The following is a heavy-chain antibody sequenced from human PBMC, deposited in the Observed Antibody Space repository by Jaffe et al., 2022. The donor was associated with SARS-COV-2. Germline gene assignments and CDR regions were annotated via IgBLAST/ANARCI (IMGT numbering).Heavy chain of an antibody. Sequence: EVQLVESGGGLVKPGGSLRLSCAASGFTFSNAWMSWVRQAPGKGLEWVGRIKSKTDGGTTDYAAPVKGRFTISRDDSKNTLYLQMNSLKTEDTAVYYCTTGGGLLWFGESPTVFDYWGQGTLVTVSS. CDR1: GFTFSNAW. D-gene: IGHD3-10*01. J-gene: IGHJ4*02. CDR2: IKSKTDGGTT. CDR3: TTGGGLLWFGESPTVFDY. V-gene: IGHV3-15*01.